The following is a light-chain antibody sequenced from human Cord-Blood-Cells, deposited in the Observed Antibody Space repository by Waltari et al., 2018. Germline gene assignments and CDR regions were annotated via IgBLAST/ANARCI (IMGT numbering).Light chain of an antibody. CDR1: QSISSY. Sequence: DIQLTQSPSSLSASVGDRVTITCRASQSISSYLNWYQQKPVKAPKLLIYAESSLQSGVPSRFSGSGSETDFTLTISSLQPEDFATYYGQQSYSTPFTFGPGTKVDIK. CDR3: QQSYSTPFT. V-gene: IGKV1-39*01. J-gene: IGKJ3*01. CDR2: AES.